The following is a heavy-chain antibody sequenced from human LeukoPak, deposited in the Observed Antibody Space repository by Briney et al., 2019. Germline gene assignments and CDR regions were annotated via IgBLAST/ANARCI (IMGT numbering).Heavy chain of an antibody. D-gene: IGHD3-10*01. CDR2: INNHDGNT. CDR1: GFTFSTYW. J-gene: IGHJ4*02. Sequence: PGGSLRLSCAASGFTFSTYWMHWVRQAPGKGLEWVSGINNHDGNTYNADSVKGRFFISRDDSKSTLYLQMSSLRAEDTAVYYCARDYYDSGSYGGISFDYWGQGTLVAVSS. CDR3: ARDYYDSGSYGGISFDY. V-gene: IGHV3-74*01.